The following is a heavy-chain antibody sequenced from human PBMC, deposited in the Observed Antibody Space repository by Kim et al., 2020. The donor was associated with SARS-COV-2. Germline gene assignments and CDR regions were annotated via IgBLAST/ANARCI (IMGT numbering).Heavy chain of an antibody. J-gene: IGHJ4*02. V-gene: IGHV3-23*03. CDR3: AKGGANYYDSTHFDY. CDR2: IYSGGSST. CDR1: GFTFSSYA. D-gene: IGHD3-22*01. Sequence: GGSLRLSCAASGFTFSSYAMSWVRQAPGKGLEWVSVIYSGGSSTYYADSVKGRFTISRDNSKNTLYLQMNSLRAEDTAVYYCAKGGANYYDSTHFDYWGQGTLVTVSS.